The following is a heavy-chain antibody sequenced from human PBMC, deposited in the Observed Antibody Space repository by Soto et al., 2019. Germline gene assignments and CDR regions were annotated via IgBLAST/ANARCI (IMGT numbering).Heavy chain of an antibody. CDR2: IIPIFGTA. D-gene: IGHD3-16*01. V-gene: IGHV1-69*12. CDR3: ARASIMITFGGVIPSYYYGMDV. Sequence: QVQLVQSGAEVKKPGSSVKVSCKASGGTFSSYAISWVRQAPGQGLEWMGGIIPIFGTANYAQKFQGRVTITADESTSTAYMELSSLRSEDTAVYYCARASIMITFGGVIPSYYYGMDVWGQGTTVTVSS. J-gene: IGHJ6*02. CDR1: GGTFSSYA.